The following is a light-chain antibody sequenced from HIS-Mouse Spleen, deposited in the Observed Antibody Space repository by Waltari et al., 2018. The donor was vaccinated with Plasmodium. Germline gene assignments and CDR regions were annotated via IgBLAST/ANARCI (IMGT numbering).Light chain of an antibody. V-gene: IGKV1-5*03. CDR3: QQYNSYSYT. CDR2: QAS. Sequence: IQMTQSPSTLPASVGDRLPITCRASQCISSWLAWYQQKPGKAPKLLIYQASSLESGVPSRFSGSGSGTEFTLTISSLQPDDFATYYCQQYNSYSYTFGQGTKLEIK. J-gene: IGKJ2*01. CDR1: QCISSW.